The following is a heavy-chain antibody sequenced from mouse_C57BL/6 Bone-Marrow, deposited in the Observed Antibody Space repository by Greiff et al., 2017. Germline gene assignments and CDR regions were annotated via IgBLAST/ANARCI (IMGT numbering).Heavy chain of an antibody. CDR3: ARADVYYSKGAWFAY. J-gene: IGHJ3*01. CDR2: IHPNSGST. D-gene: IGHD2-5*01. Sequence: VQLQQPGAELVMPGASVKLSCKASGYTFTSYWMHWVKQRPGQGLEWIGMIHPNSGSTNYNEKFKSKATLTVDKSSSTAYMQLSSLTSEDSAVYYCARADVYYSKGAWFAYWGQGTLVTVSA. CDR1: GYTFTSYW. V-gene: IGHV1-64*01.